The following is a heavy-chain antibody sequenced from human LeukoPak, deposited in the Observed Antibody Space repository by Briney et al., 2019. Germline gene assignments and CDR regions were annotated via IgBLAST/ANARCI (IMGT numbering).Heavy chain of an antibody. D-gene: IGHD3-10*01. CDR3: ASAPREWFGELSAYYFDY. CDR2: IYYSGST. V-gene: IGHV4-59*01. CDR1: GGSISSYY. J-gene: IGHJ4*02. Sequence: SETLSLTCTVSGGSISSYYWSWIRQPPGKGLEWIGYIYYSGSTNYNPSLKSRVTISVDTSKNQFSLKLSSVTAADTAVYYCASAPREWFGELSAYYFDYWGQGTLVTVSS.